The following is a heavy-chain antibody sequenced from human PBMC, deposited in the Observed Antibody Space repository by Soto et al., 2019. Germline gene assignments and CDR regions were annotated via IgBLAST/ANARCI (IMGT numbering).Heavy chain of an antibody. Sequence: GGSLRLSCAASGFTFSSYGMHLVRQAPGKGLEWVAFIYSGGSTYYADSVKGRFTISRDNSKNTLYLQMNSLRAEDTAVYYCARDQYSSGIFDYWGQGTMVTVSS. CDR2: IYSGGST. CDR1: GFTFSSYG. D-gene: IGHD6-19*01. J-gene: IGHJ4*02. V-gene: IGHV3-53*01. CDR3: ARDQYSSGIFDY.